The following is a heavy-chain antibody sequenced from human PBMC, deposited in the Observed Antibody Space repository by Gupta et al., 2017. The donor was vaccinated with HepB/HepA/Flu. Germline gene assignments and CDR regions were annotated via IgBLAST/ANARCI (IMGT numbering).Heavy chain of an antibody. Sequence: QVQLVQSGAEVKKPGSSVKVSCKASGGTFSSYAISWVRQAPGQGLEWMGGIIPIFGTENYAQKGQGRVTITAEKATSTAYRELRRLRSEATAVYYFSYDDSSGGQVGFAPGGQGTMVTVYS. CDR2: IIPIFGTE. J-gene: IGHJ5*02. D-gene: IGHD3-22*01. CDR3: SYDDSSGGQVGFAP. CDR1: GGTFSSYA. V-gene: IGHV1-69*06.